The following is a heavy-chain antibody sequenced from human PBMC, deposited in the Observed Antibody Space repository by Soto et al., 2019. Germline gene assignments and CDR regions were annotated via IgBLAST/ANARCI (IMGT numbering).Heavy chain of an antibody. Sequence: GASVKVSCKASGGTFSSYAISWVRQAPGQGLEWMGGIIPIFGTANYAQKFQGRVTITADESTSTAYMELSSLRSEDTAVYYCARDGAYCGGDCSNFDYWGQGTLVTVSS. V-gene: IGHV1-69*13. J-gene: IGHJ4*02. D-gene: IGHD2-21*02. CDR3: ARDGAYCGGDCSNFDY. CDR1: GGTFSSYA. CDR2: IIPIFGTA.